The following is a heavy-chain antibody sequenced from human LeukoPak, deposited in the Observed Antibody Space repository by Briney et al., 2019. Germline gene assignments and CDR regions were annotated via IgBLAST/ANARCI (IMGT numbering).Heavy chain of an antibody. CDR1: GGSISSSSYY. CDR2: IYYSGST. J-gene: IGHJ4*02. D-gene: IGHD5-18*01. Sequence: SETLSLTCTVSGGSISSSSYYWGWIRQPPGKGLEWIGSIYYSGSTYYNPSLKSRVTISVDTSKNQFSLKLSSVTAADTAVYYCASLEQLWSQIDYWGQGTLVTVSS. CDR3: ASLEQLWSQIDY. V-gene: IGHV4-39*01.